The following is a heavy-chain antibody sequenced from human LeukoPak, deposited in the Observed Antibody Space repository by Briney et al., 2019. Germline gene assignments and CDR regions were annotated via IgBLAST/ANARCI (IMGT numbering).Heavy chain of an antibody. V-gene: IGHV3-23*01. CDR1: GFSFSNSF. D-gene: IGHD3-10*02. CDR3: AELGITMIGGV. CDR2: ISGSGSTT. J-gene: IGHJ6*04. Sequence: GGPLTLSCAASGFSFSNSFMSWVRQAPGKGLEWVSGISGSGSTTNYADSVKGRFTISRDNSKNTLYLQMNSLRAEDTAVYYCAELGITMIGGVWGKGTTVTISS.